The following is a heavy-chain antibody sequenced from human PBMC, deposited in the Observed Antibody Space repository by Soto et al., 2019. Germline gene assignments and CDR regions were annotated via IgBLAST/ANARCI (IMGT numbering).Heavy chain of an antibody. D-gene: IGHD6-13*01. CDR2: IYYSGST. CDR3: ASHSIAAANFDY. J-gene: IGHJ4*02. V-gene: IGHV4-39*01. CDR1: GGSISSSSYY. Sequence: QLQLQESGPGLVKPSETLSLTCTVSGGSISSSSYYWGWIRQPPGKGLEWIGSIYYSGSTYYNPSLKSRVTISVDTSNNQFSLELSSVTAADTVVYYCASHSIAAANFDYWGQGTLVTVSS.